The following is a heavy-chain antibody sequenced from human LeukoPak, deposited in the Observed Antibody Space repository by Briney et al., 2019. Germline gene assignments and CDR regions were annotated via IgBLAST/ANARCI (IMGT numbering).Heavy chain of an antibody. Sequence: PGGSLRLSCAASGFTFSSYAMHWVRQAPGKGLEWVAVISYDGSNKYYADSVKGRFTISRDNSKNTLYLRMNSLRAEDTAVYYCARGDSSSWFKIDYWGQGTLVTVSS. V-gene: IGHV3-30*04. J-gene: IGHJ4*02. D-gene: IGHD6-13*01. CDR3: ARGDSSSWFKIDY. CDR1: GFTFSSYA. CDR2: ISYDGSNK.